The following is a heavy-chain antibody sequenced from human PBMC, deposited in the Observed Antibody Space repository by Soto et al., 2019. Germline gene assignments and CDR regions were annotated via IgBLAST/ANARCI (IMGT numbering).Heavy chain of an antibody. D-gene: IGHD4-17*01. CDR3: ASYGVYFGYHFVY. V-gene: IGHV4-30-4*01. J-gene: IGHJ4*02. Sequence: QVQLQESGPGLVKPSQTLSLTCTVSGGSISSENYYWSRIRQPPGKGLEWIGYIYYSGTTYYHPSLKSRVTISVDTFKNQFSLKLSSVTAADTAVYYCASYGVYFGYHFVYWGQGTLVTVSS. CDR1: GGSISSENYY. CDR2: IYYSGTT.